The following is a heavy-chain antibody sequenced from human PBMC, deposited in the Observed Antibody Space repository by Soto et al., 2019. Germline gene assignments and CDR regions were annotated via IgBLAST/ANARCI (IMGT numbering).Heavy chain of an antibody. CDR1: GGSIGGVGYS. J-gene: IGHJ5*02. CDR3: ARAQFYSGSGNYNNLMFDA. V-gene: IGHV4-30-2*01. Sequence: SETLSLTCAVSGGSIGGVGYSWSWIRQPPGGGLEWIGYMYHSGTFLKSPSLKTRLTMSLDMSRNRFSLTLNSMTAADTAVYYCARAQFYSGSGNYNNLMFDAWGQGIQVTVSS. D-gene: IGHD3-10*01. CDR2: MYHSGTF.